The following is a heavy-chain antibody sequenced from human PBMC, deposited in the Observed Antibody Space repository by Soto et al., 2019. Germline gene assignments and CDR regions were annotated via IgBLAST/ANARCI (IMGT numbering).Heavy chain of an antibody. CDR3: ARDLQRSYYYYGMDV. CDR1: GGSISSGGYY. D-gene: IGHD3-10*01. J-gene: IGHJ6*02. Sequence: PSETLSLTCTVSGGSISSGGYYWSWIRQHPGKGLEWIGYIYYSGSTYYNPSLKSRVTISVDTSKNQFSLKLSSVTAADTAVYYCARDLQRSYYYYGMDVCGQGTTVTVSS. CDR2: IYYSGST. V-gene: IGHV4-31*03.